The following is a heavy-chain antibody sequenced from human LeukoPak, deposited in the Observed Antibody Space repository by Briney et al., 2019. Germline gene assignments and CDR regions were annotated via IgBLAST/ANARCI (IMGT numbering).Heavy chain of an antibody. J-gene: IGHJ4*02. V-gene: IGHV3-23*01. D-gene: IGHD5-18*01. CDR1: GFTFQSYA. CDR3: TKGTIWLPFDY. Sequence: GGSLRLSCAASGFTFQSYAMSWVRQAPGKGLEWVSVISGSGASQFYADSVRGRFTISRDNSKNTLYLQMNSLRAEDTAVYYCTKGTIWLPFDYWGQGTLVTVSS. CDR2: ISGSGASQ.